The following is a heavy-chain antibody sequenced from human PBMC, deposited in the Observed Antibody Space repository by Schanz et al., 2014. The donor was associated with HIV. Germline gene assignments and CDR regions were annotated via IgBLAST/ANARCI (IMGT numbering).Heavy chain of an antibody. J-gene: IGHJ6*02. CDR1: GFIFSSYG. Sequence: VQLVESGGGVVQPGRSLRLSCAASGFIFSSYGMHWVRQAPGKGLEWVSLIGSGGGRTYYADSVKGRFTISRVNSKNTLYLQMNSLRAEDTAIYYCAKTSITLGMDVWGQGTTVTVSS. CDR2: IGSGGGRT. CDR3: AKTSITLGMDV. V-gene: IGHV3-NL1*01. D-gene: IGHD1-20*01.